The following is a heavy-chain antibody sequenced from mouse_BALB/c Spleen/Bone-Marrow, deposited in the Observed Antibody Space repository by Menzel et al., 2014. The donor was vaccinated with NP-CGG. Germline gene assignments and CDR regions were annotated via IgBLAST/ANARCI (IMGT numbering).Heavy chain of an antibody. Sequence: VQLQQSGPELVKPGASVKMSCKASGYTFTSYVMHWVKQKPGQGLEWIGYINPYNDGTKYNEKFKGKATLTSDKSSSTAYMELSSLTSEDSAVYYCTRGVYYDYDEGAMDYWGQGSPVTDSS. CDR2: INPYNDGT. D-gene: IGHD2-4*01. V-gene: IGHV1-14*01. J-gene: IGHJ4*01. CDR3: TRGVYYDYDEGAMDY. CDR1: GYTFTSYV.